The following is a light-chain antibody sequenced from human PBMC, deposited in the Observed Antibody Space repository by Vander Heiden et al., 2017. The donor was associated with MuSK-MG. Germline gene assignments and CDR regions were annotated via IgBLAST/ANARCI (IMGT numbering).Light chain of an antibody. Sequence: QSVLTQPPSASGTPGQRVTISCSGSSSNIGSNTVNWYQQLQGTAPKRLIYSNKQRPSGVPDRFSGSKSGTSAALAIIGLQSEEEADYYCAAWDDSLNVWVFGGGTKLTVL. V-gene: IGLV1-44*01. J-gene: IGLJ3*02. CDR1: SSNIGSNT. CDR3: AAWDDSLNVWV. CDR2: SNK.